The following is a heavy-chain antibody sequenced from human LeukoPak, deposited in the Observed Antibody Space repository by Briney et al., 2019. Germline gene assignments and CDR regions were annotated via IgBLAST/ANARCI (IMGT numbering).Heavy chain of an antibody. V-gene: IGHV3-30*03. CDR2: ISYEGRTT. CDR3: ARDSGIYYGFDAFDI. CDR1: GFTFSNYG. Sequence: GRSLRLSCAGAGFTFSNYGMHWVRQAPGKGLEWVAVISYEGRTTYYADSVKGRFTISRDNAKNSLYLQMNSLRAEDTAVYYCARDSGIYYGFDAFDIWGQGTMVTVSS. J-gene: IGHJ3*02. D-gene: IGHD1-26*01.